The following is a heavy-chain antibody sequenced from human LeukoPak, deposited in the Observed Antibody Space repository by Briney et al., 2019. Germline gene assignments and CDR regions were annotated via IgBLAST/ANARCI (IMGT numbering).Heavy chain of an antibody. CDR1: GYTFTSYG. J-gene: IGHJ4*02. CDR2: ISAYNGNT. V-gene: IGHV1-18*01. D-gene: IGHD1-26*01. CDR3: ARDYSGSYYVYFDY. Sequence: ASVKVSCKSSGYTFTSYGISWVRHAPGQGLEWMGWISAYNGNTNSAHKLQGRVTMTTDTSTSRAYMKLRSLRPDDTAVYYCARDYSGSYYVYFDYWGQGTLVTVSS.